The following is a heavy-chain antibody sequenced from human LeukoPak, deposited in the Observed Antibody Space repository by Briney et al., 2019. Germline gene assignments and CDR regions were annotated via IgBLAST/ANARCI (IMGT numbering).Heavy chain of an antibody. CDR2: ISGNSVTI. V-gene: IGHV3-23*01. J-gene: IGHJ4*02. CDR3: AKAAGYDFWSGSMPFDY. CDR1: GSTFSTYP. D-gene: IGHD3-3*01. Sequence: PGGSLRLSCTASGSTFSTYPMTWVRQAPGQGLEWVSAISGNSVTIYYADSVKGRFTISRDNSKNTLYLQMYSLRAEDTAVYYCAKAAGYDFWSGSMPFDYWGQGTLVTVSS.